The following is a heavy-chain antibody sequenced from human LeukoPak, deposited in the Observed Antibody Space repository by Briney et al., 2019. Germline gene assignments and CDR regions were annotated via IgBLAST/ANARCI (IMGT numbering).Heavy chain of an antibody. CDR3: ARVIRYFDWACGVWFDP. Sequence: AGSLRLSCAASGFTFSTYSKNWVCRAPGKGLEWIRYIYYSGSTNYNPSLKSRVTISVDTSKNQFSLKLSSVTAADTAVYYCARVIRYFDWACGVWFDPWGQGTVVTVSS. J-gene: IGHJ5*02. CDR1: GFTFSTYS. D-gene: IGHD3-9*01. CDR2: IYYSGST. V-gene: IGHV4-59*01.